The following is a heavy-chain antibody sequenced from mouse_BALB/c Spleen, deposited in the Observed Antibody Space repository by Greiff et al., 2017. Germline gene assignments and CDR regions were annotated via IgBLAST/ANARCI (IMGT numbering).Heavy chain of an antibody. J-gene: IGHJ2*01. CDR3: ASIYGNYFDY. CDR1: GFSLTSYG. Sequence: QVQLKQPGPGLVQPSQSLSITCTVSGFSLTSYGVNWVRQSPGKGLEWLGVIWSGGSTDYTAAFISRLSISKDNSKSQVFFKINSLQANDTAVYYCASIYGNYFDYWGQGTPLTVSS. D-gene: IGHD2-1*01. CDR2: IWSGGST. V-gene: IGHV2-2*02.